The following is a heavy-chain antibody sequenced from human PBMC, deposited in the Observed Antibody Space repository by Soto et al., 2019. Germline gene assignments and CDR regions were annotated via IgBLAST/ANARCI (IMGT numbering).Heavy chain of an antibody. J-gene: IGHJ4*02. CDR2: IKQDGSEQ. V-gene: IGHV3-7*01. D-gene: IGHD6-13*01. CDR3: ARGSSLNY. Sequence: EVQLVESGGGLVQPGGSLRLSCVGSGSTLSSYWMSWARQAPGKGLEWLANIKQDGSEQHYVDSVKGRFSISRDNAQNSLFLHMSSLRDEDTAVYYCARGSSLNYWGQGTLVTVSS. CDR1: GSTLSSYW.